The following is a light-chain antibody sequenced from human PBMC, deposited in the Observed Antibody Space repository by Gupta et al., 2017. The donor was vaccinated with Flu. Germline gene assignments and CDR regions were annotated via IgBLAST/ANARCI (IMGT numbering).Light chain of an antibody. J-gene: IGLJ2*01. CDR2: DVD. CDR1: SNDVGGSNY. CDR3: CSYVILYSLA. V-gene: IGLV2-11*01. Sequence: LTQPPPVSCPPSSLATNSLTRTSNDVGGSNYHSWYQQHPGKAPRLLLYDVDKRPSGVPDRFVGSKSGNTASLTISGLQTADEADYYCCSYVILYSLAFGGGTKVTVL.